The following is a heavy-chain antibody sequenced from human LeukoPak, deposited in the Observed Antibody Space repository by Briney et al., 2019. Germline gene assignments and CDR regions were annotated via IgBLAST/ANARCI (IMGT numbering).Heavy chain of an antibody. Sequence: SETLSLTCTVSGGSLRSSGHWWVWIRQPPGQGLEWIGSIHYSGKVYYNPSLKTRVTTSVDTSTDQFSLRLSSATAADTAIYYCARQSGDQSNAWYFDAWGQGTLVTVSS. J-gene: IGHJ4*02. D-gene: IGHD3-10*01. CDR1: GGSLRSSGHW. V-gene: IGHV4-39*01. CDR2: IHYSGKV. CDR3: ARQSGDQSNAWYFDA.